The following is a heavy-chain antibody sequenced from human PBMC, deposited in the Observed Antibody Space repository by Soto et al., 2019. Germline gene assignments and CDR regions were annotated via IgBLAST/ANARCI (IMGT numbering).Heavy chain of an antibody. V-gene: IGHV4-4*02. CDR1: SGSISSSNW. Sequence: TLSLTCAGSSGSISSSNWWSWVRQPPGKGLEWIGEIYHSGSTNYNPSLKSRVTISVDKSKNQFSLKLSSVTAADTVVYYCARVKPHNWFDPWCQGTLVTVSS. CDR2: IYHSGST. J-gene: IGHJ5*02. CDR3: ARVKPHNWFDP.